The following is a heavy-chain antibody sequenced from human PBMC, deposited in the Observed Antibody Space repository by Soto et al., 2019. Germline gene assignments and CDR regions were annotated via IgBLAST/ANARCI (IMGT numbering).Heavy chain of an antibody. CDR3: ARLRAYSSSSPHDY. V-gene: IGHV5-10-1*01. Sequence: GEPLKISCKGSGYSFTSCWISWVRQMPGKGLEWMGRIDPSDSYTNYSPSFQGHVTISADKSISTAYLQWSSLKASDTAMYYCARLRAYSSSSPHDYWGQGTLVTVSS. CDR1: GYSFTSCW. D-gene: IGHD6-6*01. J-gene: IGHJ4*02. CDR2: IDPSDSYT.